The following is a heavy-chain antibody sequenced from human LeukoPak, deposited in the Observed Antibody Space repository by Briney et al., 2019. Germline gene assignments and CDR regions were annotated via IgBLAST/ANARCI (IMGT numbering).Heavy chain of an antibody. CDR3: ARGTMFPYYFDY. V-gene: IGHV3-21*01. D-gene: IGHD3-10*02. CDR1: GFKLSSYS. J-gene: IGHJ4*02. CDR2: ISSRSSYI. Sequence: PGGSLRLSCAASGFKLSSYSMKWVRQAPGKGLEWVSFISSRSSYIYYADSLKGRFTISRDNAKNSLYLQMNSLRAEDTAVYYCARGTMFPYYFDYWGQGTLVTVSS.